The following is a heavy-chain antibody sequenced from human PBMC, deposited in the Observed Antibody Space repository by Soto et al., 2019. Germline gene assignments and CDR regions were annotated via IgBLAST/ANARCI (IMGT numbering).Heavy chain of an antibody. Sequence: SETLSLTCTVSGSSISSGGYYWSWIRQHPGKGLEWIGYIYYSGSTYYNPSLKSRVTISVDTSKNQFSLKLSSVTAADTAVYYCARIGGYSSSWTIYYYMDVWGKGTTVTVSS. J-gene: IGHJ6*03. D-gene: IGHD6-13*01. V-gene: IGHV4-31*03. CDR2: IYYSGST. CDR3: ARIGGYSSSWTIYYYMDV. CDR1: GSSISSGGYY.